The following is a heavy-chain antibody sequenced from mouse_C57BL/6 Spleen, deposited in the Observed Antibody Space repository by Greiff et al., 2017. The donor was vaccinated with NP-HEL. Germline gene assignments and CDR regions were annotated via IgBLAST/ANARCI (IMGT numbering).Heavy chain of an antibody. J-gene: IGHJ3*01. CDR2: IHPHSGST. Sequence: QVQLQQPGAELVKPGASVKLSCKASGYTFTSYWMHWVKQRPGQGLEWIGMIHPHSGSTNYNEQFKSKATLPVDKSSSTADMQPSSLTSEDSAVYYGARSLDYGSSYPFADWGQGTLVTVSA. CDR1: GYTFTSYW. D-gene: IGHD1-1*01. V-gene: IGHV1-64*01. CDR3: ARSLDYGSSYPFAD.